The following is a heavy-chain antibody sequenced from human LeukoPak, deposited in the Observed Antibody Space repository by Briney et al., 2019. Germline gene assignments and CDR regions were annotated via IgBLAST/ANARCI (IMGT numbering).Heavy chain of an antibody. CDR2: IYPGDSDT. Sequence: GESLKISCQTSGFTFTDYWIGWVRQMPGKGLEWMGIIYPGDSDTKYSPSFRGQVTMSADKSTNTAYLQWGSLKASDTAMYFCARGDASMATGFNYWSQGTLVTVSS. J-gene: IGHJ4*02. V-gene: IGHV5-51*01. D-gene: IGHD6-6*01. CDR3: ARGDASMATGFNY. CDR1: GFTFTDYW.